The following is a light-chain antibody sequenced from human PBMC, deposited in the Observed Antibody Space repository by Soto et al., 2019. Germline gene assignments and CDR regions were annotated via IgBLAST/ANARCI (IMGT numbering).Light chain of an antibody. CDR2: GAP. CDR1: QSVRAT. CDR3: QLYTNPPLP. V-gene: IGKV3-15*01. J-gene: IGKJ4*01. Sequence: KQSPATVSVNQGERVTLSCRASQSVRATLAWYQQKPGLAPRLLIYGAPTTATGTPARFSGSASGTEFTLTISSLQSEDFVLYCCQLYTNPPLPFGGGT.